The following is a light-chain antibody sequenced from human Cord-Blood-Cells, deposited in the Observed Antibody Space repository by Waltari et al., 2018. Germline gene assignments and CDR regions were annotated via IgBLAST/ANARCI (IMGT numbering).Light chain of an antibody. CDR3: SSYTSSSTRV. Sequence: QSDLTQPASVSGSPGQSITISCTGTSSDVGGYNYVSWYQQHPGKAPKLMIYDVNNRPSGFSNRFSGSKSGNTASLTISGLQAEDEADYYCSSYTSSSTRVFGGGTKLTVL. V-gene: IGLV2-14*01. CDR2: DVN. J-gene: IGLJ3*02. CDR1: SSDVGGYNY.